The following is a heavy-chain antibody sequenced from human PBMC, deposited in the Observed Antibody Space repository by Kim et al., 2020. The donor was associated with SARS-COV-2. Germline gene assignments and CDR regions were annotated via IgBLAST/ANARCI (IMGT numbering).Heavy chain of an antibody. Sequence: ASVKVSCKASGYTFTSYAMNWVRQAPGQGLEWMGWINTNTGNPTYAQGFTGRFVFSLDTSVSTAYLQISSLKAEDTAVYYCARGIRRFGGVIVVNYYYMDVWGEGTTVTVSS. D-gene: IGHD3-16*02. CDR2: INTNTGNP. V-gene: IGHV7-4-1*02. CDR3: ARGIRRFGGVIVVNYYYMDV. CDR1: GYTFTSYA. J-gene: IGHJ6*03.